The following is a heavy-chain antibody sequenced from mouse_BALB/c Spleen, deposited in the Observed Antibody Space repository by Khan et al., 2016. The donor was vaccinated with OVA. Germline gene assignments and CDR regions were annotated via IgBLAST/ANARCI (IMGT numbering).Heavy chain of an antibody. D-gene: IGHD2-14*01. CDR1: GFTFSGYG. Sequence: EMELVESGGGLVQPGGSLKLSCAASGFTFSGYGMSWVRQTPDKRLELVATINSNGGTSYYPDSVKGRFTISRDNAKNTLHLQMSSLKSEDTAMYYCARVYYRYDEGYWYFGVWGAGTTVTVSA. CDR2: INSNGGTS. J-gene: IGHJ1*01. V-gene: IGHV5-6-3*01. CDR3: ARVYYRYDEGYWYFGV.